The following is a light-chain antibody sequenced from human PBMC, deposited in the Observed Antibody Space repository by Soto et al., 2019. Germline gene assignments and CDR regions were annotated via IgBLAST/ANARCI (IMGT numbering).Light chain of an antibody. J-gene: IGKJ1*01. CDR3: QQRSNWPRT. Sequence: EIVLTKSPGTLSLSPGERATLSCRASQSVSSSYLAWYQQKPGQAPRLLIYGASSRATGIPDRFSGSGSGTDFTLTISSLEPEDFAVYYCQQRSNWPRTFGQGTKVDIK. V-gene: IGKV3D-20*02. CDR2: GAS. CDR1: QSVSSSY.